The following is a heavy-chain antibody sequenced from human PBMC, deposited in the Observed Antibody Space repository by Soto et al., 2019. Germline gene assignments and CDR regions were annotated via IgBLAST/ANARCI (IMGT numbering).Heavy chain of an antibody. CDR3: ARGTIGTTFAYYYYMDV. CDR2: MIPNSGNT. V-gene: IGHV1-8*01. J-gene: IGHJ6*03. Sequence: ASVKVSCKASGYTFTSYDINWVRQATGQGLEWMGWMIPNSGNTGYAQKFQGRVTMTSNTSISTAYMELSSLRSEDTAVYYCARGTIGTTFAYYYYMDVWGKGTTVTVS. CDR1: GYTFTSYD. D-gene: IGHD1-1*01.